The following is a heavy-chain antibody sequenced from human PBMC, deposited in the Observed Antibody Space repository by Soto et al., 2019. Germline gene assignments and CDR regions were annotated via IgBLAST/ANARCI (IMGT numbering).Heavy chain of an antibody. Sequence: GASVKVSCKVSGYTLTKLPMHWVRQAPGKGLEWMGGFDPKDGETVYSQKFQGRVTMTEDTSTDTAYMELSSLRSEDTAMYFCATGRFMSGAPYGFDIWXQGTMVTVSS. J-gene: IGHJ3*02. V-gene: IGHV1-24*01. CDR3: ATGRFMSGAPYGFDI. D-gene: IGHD1-26*01. CDR1: GYTLTKLP. CDR2: FDPKDGET.